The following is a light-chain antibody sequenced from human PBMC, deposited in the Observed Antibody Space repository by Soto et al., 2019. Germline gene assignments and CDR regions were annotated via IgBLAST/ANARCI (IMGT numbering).Light chain of an antibody. CDR2: GAS. V-gene: IGKV3-20*01. CDR1: QSVNSNS. Sequence: EIVLTQSPGTLSLSPGERAALSCRASQSVNSNSLAWYQQKPGQAPRLLIYGASSRATGIPDRFSGSGSGTDFTLTISGLEPEDFAVYYCQQYAGSPGFTFGPGTKGDLK. CDR3: QQYAGSPGFT. J-gene: IGKJ3*01.